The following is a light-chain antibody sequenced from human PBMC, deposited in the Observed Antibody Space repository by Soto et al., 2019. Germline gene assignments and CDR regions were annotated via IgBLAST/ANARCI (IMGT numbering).Light chain of an antibody. V-gene: IGKV3-11*01. Sequence: VLLHTPTNFLLSPGENATPFFTVSQTVRNFLLWFQQKPGQAPRLLIHDASNRAAGVPARFSGSGSGTDFTLTISSLEPEDFGVYYCQQRYNWPPITFGQGTRLENK. J-gene: IGKJ5*01. CDR3: QQRYNWPPIT. CDR2: DAS. CDR1: QTVRNF.